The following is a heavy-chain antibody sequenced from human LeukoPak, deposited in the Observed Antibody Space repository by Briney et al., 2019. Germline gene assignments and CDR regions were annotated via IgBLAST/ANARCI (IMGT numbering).Heavy chain of an antibody. CDR2: IYYSRST. V-gene: IGHV4-39*07. D-gene: IGHD2-2*01. Sequence: SETLSLTCTVSGGSISSSSYYWGWIRQPPGKGLEWIGSIYYSRSTYYNPSLKSRVTISVDTSKNQFSLKLSSVTAADTAVYYCARAGPDIVVVPAAIPYYYYMDVWGKGTTVTVSS. J-gene: IGHJ6*03. CDR1: GGSISSSSYY. CDR3: ARAGPDIVVVPAAIPYYYYMDV.